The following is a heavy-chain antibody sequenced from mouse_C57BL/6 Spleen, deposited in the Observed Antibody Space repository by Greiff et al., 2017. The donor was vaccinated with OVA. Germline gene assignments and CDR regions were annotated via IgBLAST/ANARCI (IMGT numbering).Heavy chain of an antibody. V-gene: IGHV5-17*01. CDR2: ISSGSSTI. D-gene: IGHD1-1*02. Sequence: DVMLVESGGGLVKPGGSLKLSCAASGFTFSDYGMHWVRQAPEKGLEWVAYISSGSSTIYYADTVKGRFTISRDNAKNTLFLQMTSLRSEDTAMYYFARGGGYAMDYWGQGTSVTVSS. CDR1: GFTFSDYG. CDR3: ARGGGYAMDY. J-gene: IGHJ4*01.